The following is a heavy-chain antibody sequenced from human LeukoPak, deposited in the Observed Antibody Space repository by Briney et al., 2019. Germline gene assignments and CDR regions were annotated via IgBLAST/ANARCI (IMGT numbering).Heavy chain of an antibody. J-gene: IGHJ2*01. CDR2: INHSGST. V-gene: IGHV4-34*01. CDR1: GGSFSGYY. CDR3: ARASEDIVVVPAARDYWYFDL. Sequence: SETLSLTCAVYGGSFSGYYWSWIRQPPGKGLEWIGEINHSGSTNYNPSLKSRVTISVDTSKNQLSLKLSSVTAADTAVYYCARASEDIVVVPAARDYWYFDLWGRGTLVTVSS. D-gene: IGHD2-2*01.